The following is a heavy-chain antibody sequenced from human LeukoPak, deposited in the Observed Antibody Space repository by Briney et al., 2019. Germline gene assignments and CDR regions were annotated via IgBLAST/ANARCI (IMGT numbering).Heavy chain of an antibody. CDR1: GFTFSSYA. Sequence: GGSLRLSCAASGFTFSSYAMSWVRQAPGKGPEWVSVISNSGDSTYYADSVKGRFTISRDNSKNTLALQMNSLRAEDTAVYYCATNWNLDYWGQGALVAVSS. V-gene: IGHV3-23*01. D-gene: IGHD1-1*01. J-gene: IGHJ4*02. CDR3: ATNWNLDY. CDR2: ISNSGDST.